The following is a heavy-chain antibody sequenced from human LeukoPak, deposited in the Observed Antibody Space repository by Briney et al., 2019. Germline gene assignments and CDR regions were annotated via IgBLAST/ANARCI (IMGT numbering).Heavy chain of an antibody. J-gene: IGHJ4*02. CDR2: IYYSGST. CDR3: ARTDHYYDSSGYGIVFDY. D-gene: IGHD3-22*01. CDR1: GGSFSGYY. V-gene: IGHV4-59*01. Sequence: KPSETLSLTCAVYGGSFSGYYWSWIRQPPGKGLEWIGYIYYSGSTNYNPSLKSRVTISVDTSKNQFSLKLSSVTAADTAVYYCARTDHYYDSSGYGIVFDYWGQGTLVTVSS.